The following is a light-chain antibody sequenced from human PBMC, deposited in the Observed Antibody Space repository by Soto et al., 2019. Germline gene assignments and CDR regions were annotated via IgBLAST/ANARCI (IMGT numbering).Light chain of an antibody. V-gene: IGLV2-14*01. CDR2: EVS. CDR1: SSDGGGYNY. J-gene: IGLJ2*01. CDR3: CSFTTSTSWI. Sequence: QSALTQPASVSGSPGQSITISCTGTSSDGGGYNYVSWYQHHPGKAPKLMIYEVSNRPSGISSRFSGSKSGNTASLTISGLQAEDEAHYYCCSFTTSTSWIFGGGTKLTVL.